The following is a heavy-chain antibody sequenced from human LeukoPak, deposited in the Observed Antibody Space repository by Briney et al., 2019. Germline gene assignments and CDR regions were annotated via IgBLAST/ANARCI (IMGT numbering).Heavy chain of an antibody. CDR2: IYHSGST. CDR3: ARRYYDFWSGYYVDY. J-gene: IGHJ4*02. D-gene: IGHD3-3*01. V-gene: IGHV4-38-2*01. CDR1: GYSISSGYY. Sequence: SGTLSLTCAVSGYSISSGYYWGWIRQPPGKGLEWIGSIYHSGSTYYNPSLKSRVTISVDTSKNQFSLKLSSVTAADTAVYYCARRYYDFWSGYYVDYWGQGTLVTVSS.